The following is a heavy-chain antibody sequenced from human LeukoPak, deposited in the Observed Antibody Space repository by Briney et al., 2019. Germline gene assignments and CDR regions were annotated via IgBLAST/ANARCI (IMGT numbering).Heavy chain of an antibody. CDR2: ISAYNGNT. D-gene: IGHD2-2*01. CDR3: ARAGSCSSTSCYASGYYYYYGMDV. J-gene: IGHJ6*02. Sequence: ASVKVSCKASGYTFTSYGISWVRQAPGQGLEWMGWISAYNGNTNYAQKLQGRVTMTTDTSTSTAYMELRSLRSDDTAVYYCARAGSCSSTSCYASGYYYYYGMDVWGQGTTVTVSS. V-gene: IGHV1-18*01. CDR1: GYTFTSYG.